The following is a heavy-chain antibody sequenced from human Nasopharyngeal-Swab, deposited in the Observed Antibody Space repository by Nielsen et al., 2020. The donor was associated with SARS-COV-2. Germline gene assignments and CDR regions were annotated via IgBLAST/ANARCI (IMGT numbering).Heavy chain of an antibody. J-gene: IGHJ6*02. D-gene: IGHD3-10*01. CDR1: GFTFISYD. CDR2: IGTAGDT. CDR3: ARGVTMVRGVSPRYYYYGMDV. V-gene: IGHV3-13*01. Sequence: GESLKISCAASGFTFISYDMHWVRQATGKGLEWFSAIGTAGDTYYPGSVKGRFTISRENAKNSLYLQMNSLRAGDTAVYYCARGVTMVRGVSPRYYYYGMDVWGQGTTVTVSS.